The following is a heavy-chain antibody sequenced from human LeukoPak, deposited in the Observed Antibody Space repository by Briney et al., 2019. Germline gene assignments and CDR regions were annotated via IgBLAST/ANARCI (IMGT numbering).Heavy chain of an antibody. Sequence: KTSETLSLTCTVSGASVSSSYWGWIRQPPGKGLEWIGCIYYSRSTNYNPSLKSRVTISVDTSKNQFSLKLSSVTAADTAVYYCARGWDYYDTSGYRTSFNYWGQGTLVTVSS. V-gene: IGHV4-59*02. CDR1: GASVSSSY. CDR3: ARGWDYYDTSGYRTSFNY. D-gene: IGHD3-22*01. J-gene: IGHJ4*02. CDR2: IYYSRST.